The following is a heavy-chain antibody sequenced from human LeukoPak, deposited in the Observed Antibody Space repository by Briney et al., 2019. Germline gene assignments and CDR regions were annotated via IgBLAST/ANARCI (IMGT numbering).Heavy chain of an antibody. J-gene: IGHJ6*03. CDR3: ARDVKGASLRYFDWPRRAYYMDV. CDR2: ISTSGST. V-gene: IGHV4-61*02. Sequence: PSQTLSLTCTVSGGSISSGTYYWRWIRQPAGKGLEWIGRISTSGSTDYNPSLKSRVTISVDMSKNQFSLKLSSVTAADTAVYYCARDVKGASLRYFDWPRRAYYMDVWGKGTTVTISS. D-gene: IGHD3-9*01. CDR1: GGSISSGTYY.